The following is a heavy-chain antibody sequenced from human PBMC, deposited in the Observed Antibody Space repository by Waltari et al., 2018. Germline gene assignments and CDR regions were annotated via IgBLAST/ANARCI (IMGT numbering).Heavy chain of an antibody. J-gene: IGHJ4*02. CDR1: GFTVSSNY. CDR3: ARDPYCSGGSCYGI. CDR2: IYSGGST. D-gene: IGHD2-15*01. Sequence: TGGGLIQPGGSLRLSCAASGFTVSSNYMSWVRQAPGKGLEWVSVIYSGGSTYYADSVKGRFTISRDNSKNTLYLQMNSLRAEDTAVYYCARDPYCSGGSCYGIWGQGTLVTVSS. V-gene: IGHV3-53*02.